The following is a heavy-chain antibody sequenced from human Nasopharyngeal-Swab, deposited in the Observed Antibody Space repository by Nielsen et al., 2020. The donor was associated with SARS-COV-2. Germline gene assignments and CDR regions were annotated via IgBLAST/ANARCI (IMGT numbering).Heavy chain of an antibody. Sequence: GESLKISCAASGFTFVKYAMTWVRQAPGKGLEWVSIISGSGDSTLYTDSVKGRFTISRDNSENTLYLQMNSLRAEDTAVYYCAKLERRGEELDYWGQGTLVTVSS. D-gene: IGHD1-1*01. J-gene: IGHJ4*02. CDR2: ISGSGDST. CDR1: GFTFVKYA. CDR3: AKLERRGEELDY. V-gene: IGHV3-23*01.